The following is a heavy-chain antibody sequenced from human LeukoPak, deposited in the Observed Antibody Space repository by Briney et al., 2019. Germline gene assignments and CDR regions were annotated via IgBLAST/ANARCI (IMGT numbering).Heavy chain of an antibody. CDR1: GYTFTSYG. CDR2: ISAYNGNT. Sequence: ASVKVSSKASGYTFTSYGASWVRQAPGQGLEWMGWISAYNGNTSYAQKLQGRVTMTTDTSTSTAYMELRSLRSVDAAVYYCAREGVGATSDWFDPWGQGTLVTVSS. V-gene: IGHV1-18*01. D-gene: IGHD1-26*01. CDR3: AREGVGATSDWFDP. J-gene: IGHJ5*02.